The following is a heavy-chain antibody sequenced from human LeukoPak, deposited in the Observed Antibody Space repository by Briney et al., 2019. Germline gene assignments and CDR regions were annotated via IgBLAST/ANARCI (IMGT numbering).Heavy chain of an antibody. CDR2: ISGDGSTT. CDR3: ARNHLGLSI. Sequence: QPGGSLRLFCAASGFTFSSYSMVWVRQAPGKGLMWVSYISGDGSTTAYAHSGKGRFTVSRDYGKHTLYLQMNSLRADEDTAVDYCARNHLGLSIWGQGTMVTVSS. CDR1: GFTFSSYS. D-gene: IGHD3-16*01. J-gene: IGHJ3*02. V-gene: IGHV3-74*01.